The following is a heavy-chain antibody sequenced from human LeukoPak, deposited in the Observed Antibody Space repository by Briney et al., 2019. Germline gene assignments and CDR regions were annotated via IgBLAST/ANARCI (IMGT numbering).Heavy chain of an antibody. V-gene: IGHV3-74*01. CDR1: GFTFSSYW. J-gene: IGHJ4*02. CDR2: INGDGSST. D-gene: IGHD4-17*01. CDR3: ARFQATNSTVTPPFDY. Sequence: PGGSLRLSCAASGFTFSSYWMNWVRQAPGKGLVWVSRINGDGSSTNYADSVKGRFTISRDNAKNTLYLQLNSLRAEDTALYYCARFQATNSTVTPPFDYWGQGTLVTVSS.